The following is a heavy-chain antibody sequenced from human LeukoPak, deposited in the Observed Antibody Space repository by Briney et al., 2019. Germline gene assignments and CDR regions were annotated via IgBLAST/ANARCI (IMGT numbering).Heavy chain of an antibody. CDR1: GYTFTSYG. CDR3: ARDRGRYNWLDP. Sequence: ASVKVSCKASGYTFTSYGISWVRQAPGQGLEWMGWISAYNGNTDYAQKFQGRVTMTTDTSSSTAYMELRSLRSDDTALYYCARDRGRYNWLDPWGQGTLVTVSS. V-gene: IGHV1-18*01. J-gene: IGHJ5*02. CDR2: ISAYNGNT. D-gene: IGHD3-9*01.